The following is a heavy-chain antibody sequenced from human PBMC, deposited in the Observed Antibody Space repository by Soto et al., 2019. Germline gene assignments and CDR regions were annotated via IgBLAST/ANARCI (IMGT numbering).Heavy chain of an antibody. CDR3: ARTEPVAAHYYGMDV. V-gene: IGHV4-61*01. D-gene: IGHD6-6*01. Sequence: SETLSLTCTVSGGSVSSGSYYWSWIRQPPGKGLEWIGYIYYSGSTNYNPSLKSRVTISVDTSKNQFSLKRSSVTAADTAVYYCARTEPVAAHYYGMDVWGQGTTVTVSS. CDR2: IYYSGST. J-gene: IGHJ6*02. CDR1: GGSVSSGSYY.